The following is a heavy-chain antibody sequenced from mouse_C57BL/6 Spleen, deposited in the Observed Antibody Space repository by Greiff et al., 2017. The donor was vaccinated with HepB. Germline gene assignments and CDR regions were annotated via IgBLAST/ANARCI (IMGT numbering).Heavy chain of an antibody. J-gene: IGHJ1*03. CDR1: GFTFTDYY. D-gene: IGHD2-3*01. V-gene: IGHV7-3*01. Sequence: EVKLVESGGGLVQPGGSLSLSCAASGFTFTDYYMSWVRQPPGKALEWLGFIRNKANGYTTEYSASVQGRFTISRDNSQSILYLQMNALRAEDSATYYRARYNDEGYSHWYFDVWGTGTTVTVAS. CDR2: IRNKANGYTT. CDR3: ARYNDEGYSHWYFDV.